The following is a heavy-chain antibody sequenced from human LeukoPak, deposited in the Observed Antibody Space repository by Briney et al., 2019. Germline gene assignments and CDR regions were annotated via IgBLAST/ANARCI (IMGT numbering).Heavy chain of an antibody. V-gene: IGHV4-34*01. J-gene: IGHJ4*02. CDR1: GGSFSGYY. CDR2: INHSGST. Sequence: SETLSLTCAVYGGSFSGYYWSWIRQPPGKGLEWIGEINHSGSTNYNPSLKSRVTISVDTSKNQFSLKLSSVTAADTAVYYCARGGGLRLPDYWGQGTLVTVSS. D-gene: IGHD5-12*01. CDR3: ARGGGLRLPDY.